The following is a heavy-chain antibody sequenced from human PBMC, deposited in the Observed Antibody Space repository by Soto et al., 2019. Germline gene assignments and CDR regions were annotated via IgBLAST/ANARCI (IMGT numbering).Heavy chain of an antibody. V-gene: IGHV1-69*02. CDR2: IIPILGIA. CDR3: ARGGSYSFDY. Sequence: QVQLVQSGAEVKKPGSSVKVSCKASGGTFSSYTISWVRQAPGQGLEWMGRIIPILGIANSAQKFQGRVTITSDKSTSTAYMELSSLRSEATAVYYCARGGSYSFDYWGQGTLVTVS. D-gene: IGHD1-26*01. CDR1: GGTFSSYT. J-gene: IGHJ4*02.